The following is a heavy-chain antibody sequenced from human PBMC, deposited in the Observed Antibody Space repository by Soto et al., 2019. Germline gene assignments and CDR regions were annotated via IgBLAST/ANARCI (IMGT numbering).Heavy chain of an antibody. J-gene: IGHJ4*02. D-gene: IGHD6-6*01. CDR1: GFTFSSYS. Sequence: GGSLRLSCAASGFTFSSYSMNWVRQAPGKGLEWVSSISSSSSYIYYADSVKGRFTISRDNAKNSLYLQMNSLRAEDTAVYYCARVGTSSSSRVYDYWGQGTLVTVSS. V-gene: IGHV3-21*01. CDR2: ISSSSSYI. CDR3: ARVGTSSSSRVYDY.